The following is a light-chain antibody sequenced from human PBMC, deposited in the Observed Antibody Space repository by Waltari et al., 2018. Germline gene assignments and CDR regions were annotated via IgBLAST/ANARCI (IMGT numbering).Light chain of an antibody. J-gene: IGKJ1*01. CDR2: DTS. V-gene: IGKV3-20*01. CDR1: QSVSRY. Sequence: EIVLTQSPGTLSLSPGERATLSCRASQSVSRYLAWYQQKPGQAPRLLIYDTSIRATGVPDRFGGSGSGTDFSLTISRLEPEDFAVYYCQKYGTLPATFGHGTKVQMK. CDR3: QKYGTLPAT.